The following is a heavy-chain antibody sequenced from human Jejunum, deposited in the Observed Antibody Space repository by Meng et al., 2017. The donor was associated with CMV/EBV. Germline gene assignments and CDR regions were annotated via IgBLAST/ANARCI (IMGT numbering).Heavy chain of an antibody. CDR1: GYTFTSYG. CDR3: ARNRPRGVATGANWFDP. CDR2: ISAYNGNT. V-gene: IGHV1-18*01. Sequence: VQLVQSGVQVKKPGAPVKVSCKASGYTFTSYGISWVRQAPGQGLEWMGWISAYNGNTNYAQKLQGRVTMTTDTSTSTAYMELRSLRSDDTAVYYCARNRPRGVATGANWFDPWGQGTLVTVSS. J-gene: IGHJ5*02. D-gene: IGHD5-12*01.